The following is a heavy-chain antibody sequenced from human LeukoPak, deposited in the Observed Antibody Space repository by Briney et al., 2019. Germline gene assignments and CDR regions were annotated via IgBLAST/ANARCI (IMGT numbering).Heavy chain of an antibody. V-gene: IGHV4-39*01. D-gene: IGHD4-17*01. Sequence: SETLSLTCTVSGGSISSSSYYWGWFRQPPGKGLEWIGSIYYSGSTYYNPSLKSRVTISVDTSKNQFSLKLSSVTAADTAVYYCNADYGGYWGQGILVTVSS. CDR3: NADYGGY. J-gene: IGHJ4*02. CDR1: GGSISSSSYY. CDR2: IYYSGST.